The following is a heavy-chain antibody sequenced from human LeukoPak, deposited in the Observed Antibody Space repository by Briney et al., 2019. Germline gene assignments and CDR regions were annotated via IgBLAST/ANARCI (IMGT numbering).Heavy chain of an antibody. V-gene: IGHV3-7*01. CDR1: GFTFNSFF. J-gene: IGHJ4*02. CDR2: ISQDGSET. Sequence: GGSLRLSCAASGFTFNSFFLNWVRLTPGRELEWLACISQDGSETFYMDSVRGRFTISRDNTKNSLYLQMDSLRAEATAVYFCVRDLGHSRHYFEYWGQGALVTVSS. CDR3: VRDLGHSRHYFEY. D-gene: IGHD7-27*01.